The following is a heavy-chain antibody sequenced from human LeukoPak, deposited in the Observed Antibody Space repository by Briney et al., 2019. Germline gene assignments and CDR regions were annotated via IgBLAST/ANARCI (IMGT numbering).Heavy chain of an antibody. CDR2: IYHSGST. CDR1: GGSVSSSSYY. V-gene: IGHV4-39*07. Sequence: SETLSLTCTVSGGSVSSSSYYWGWIRQPPGKGLEWIGSIYHSGSTYYNPSLKSRVTISVDTSKNQFSLKLSSVTAADTAVYYCARGWYSNYVPTPDYWGQGTLVTVSS. J-gene: IGHJ4*02. CDR3: ARGWYSNYVPTPDY. D-gene: IGHD4-11*01.